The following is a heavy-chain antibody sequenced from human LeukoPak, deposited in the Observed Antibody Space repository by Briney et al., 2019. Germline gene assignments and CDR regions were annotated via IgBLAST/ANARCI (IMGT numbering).Heavy chain of an antibody. CDR2: INPSGGST. D-gene: IGHD3-10*01. CDR3: ARDLKNYYGSGSYDGGFDY. CDR1: GYTFTSYY. V-gene: IGHV1-46*01. Sequence: GASVKVSCKASGYTFTSYYMHWVRQAPGQGLEWMGIINPSGGSTSYAQKFQGRVTITTDESTCTAYMELSSLRSEDTAVYYCARDLKNYYGSGSYDGGFDYWGQGTLVTVSS. J-gene: IGHJ4*02.